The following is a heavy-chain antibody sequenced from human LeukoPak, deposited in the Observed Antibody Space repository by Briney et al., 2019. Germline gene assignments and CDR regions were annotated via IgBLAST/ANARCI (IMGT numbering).Heavy chain of an antibody. D-gene: IGHD5-24*01. CDR1: GGSITNNY. V-gene: IGHV4-59*12. CDR3: ARAGGYNLRWFDP. J-gene: IGHJ5*02. Sequence: PSETLSLTCTVSGGSITNNYWAWIRQPPGKGLEWIGYTHDSGNSNYNPSLRSRVTISVDKSKNQFSLKLSSVTAADTAVYYCARAGGYNLRWFDPWGQGSLVTVSS. CDR2: THDSGNS.